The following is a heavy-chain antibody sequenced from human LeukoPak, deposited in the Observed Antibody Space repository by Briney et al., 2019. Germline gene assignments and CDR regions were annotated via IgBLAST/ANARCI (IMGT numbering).Heavy chain of an antibody. V-gene: IGHV4-61*02. CDR3: ARDAAPRYSSGWYWFDP. CDR1: GGSISSGSYC. CDR2: IYTSGST. J-gene: IGHJ5*02. D-gene: IGHD6-19*01. Sequence: SQTLSLTCTVSGGSISSGSYCWSWIRQPAGKGLEWIGRIYTSGSTNYNPSLKSRVTISVDTSKNQFSLKLSSVTAADTAVYYCARDAAPRYSSGWYWFDPWGQGTLVTVSS.